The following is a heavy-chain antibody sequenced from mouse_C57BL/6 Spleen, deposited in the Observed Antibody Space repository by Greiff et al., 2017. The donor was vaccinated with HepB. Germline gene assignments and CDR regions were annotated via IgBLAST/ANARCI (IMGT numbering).Heavy chain of an antibody. CDR3: ARGGYYYGSSYKYFDV. CDR2: ILPGSGST. CDR1: GYTFTGYW. V-gene: IGHV1-9*01. J-gene: IGHJ1*03. D-gene: IGHD1-1*01. Sequence: VQLQQSGAELMKPGASVKLSCKATGYTFTGYWIEWVKQRPGHGLEWIGEILPGSGSTNYNEKFKGKATFTAVTSSNPAYMQLSSLTTEDSAIHDCARGGYYYGSSYKYFDVWGTGTTVTVSS.